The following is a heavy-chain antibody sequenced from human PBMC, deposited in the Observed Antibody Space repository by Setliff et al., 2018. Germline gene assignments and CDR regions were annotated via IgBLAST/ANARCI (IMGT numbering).Heavy chain of an antibody. J-gene: IGHJ4*02. Sequence: PSETLSLTCTVTGDTIYNYFWSWIRQSPGTGLEWIGYIHTTESTNYNPSLKSRATISIDTSKSQFSLNLNSVTAADAAMYYCARGLNSVSWTFTYWGQGTLVTVSS. CDR3: ARGLNSVSWTFTY. V-gene: IGHV4-4*08. CDR1: GDTIYNYF. D-gene: IGHD2-15*01. CDR2: IHTTEST.